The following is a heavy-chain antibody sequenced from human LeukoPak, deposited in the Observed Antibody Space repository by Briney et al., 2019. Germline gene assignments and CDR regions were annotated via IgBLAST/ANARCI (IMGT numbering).Heavy chain of an antibody. CDR3: AKSPPVAAKGWYFDY. CDR1: GFTFSSYA. V-gene: IGHV3-23*01. Sequence: PGGSLRLSCAASGFTFSSYAMSWVRQAPWKGLEWVSTISGSAGSTYYADSVKGRFTVSRDNSKNTLYLQMNSLRAEDTAVYYCAKSPPVAAKGWYFDYWGQGTLVTVSS. J-gene: IGHJ4*02. D-gene: IGHD6-19*01. CDR2: ISGSAGST.